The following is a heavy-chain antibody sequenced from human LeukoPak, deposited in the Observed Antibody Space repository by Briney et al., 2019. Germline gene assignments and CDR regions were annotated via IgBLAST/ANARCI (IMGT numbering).Heavy chain of an antibody. D-gene: IGHD4-23*01. CDR1: GYTFIDYG. CDR3: ARDELCGGNAYRCGVSEY. V-gene: IGHV1-18*01. CDR2: ISGYNENT. J-gene: IGHJ4*02. Sequence: ASXXVSYKASGYTFIDYGISWVRQAPGQGLEWMGWISGYNENTNYAQKLQDRVTVTTDTSTSTVYMELRSLSSDDTAVYYCARDELCGGNAYRCGVSEYWGQGTLVTVSS.